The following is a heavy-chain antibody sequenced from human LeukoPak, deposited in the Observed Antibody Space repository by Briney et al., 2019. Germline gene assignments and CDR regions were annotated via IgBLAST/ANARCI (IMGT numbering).Heavy chain of an antibody. CDR1: GFTFSSYA. CDR3: AKDLIYYYGSGNHFDY. D-gene: IGHD3-10*01. V-gene: IGHV3-23*01. Sequence: GGSLRLSCAASGFTFSSYAMSWVRQAPGKGLEWVSAISGSGGSTYYADSVKGRFTISRDNSKNTPYLQMNSLRAEDTAVYYCAKDLIYYYGSGNHFDYWGQGTLVTVSS. CDR2: ISGSGGST. J-gene: IGHJ4*02.